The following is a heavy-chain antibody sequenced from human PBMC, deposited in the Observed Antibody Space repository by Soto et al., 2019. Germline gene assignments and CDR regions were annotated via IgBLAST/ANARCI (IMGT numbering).Heavy chain of an antibody. CDR3: VRDVI. V-gene: IGHV3-7*05. J-gene: IGHJ4*02. CDR2: IKSDGSER. Sequence: EVQLVESGGGLVQPGGSLRLSCAASGFTFSNFWMSWVRQAPGKGLEWVASIKSDGSERSHVDAVRGRFSISRDNARNSLYLQMNSLRADDTAVYYCVRDVIWGQGSLVTVSS. CDR1: GFTFSNFW.